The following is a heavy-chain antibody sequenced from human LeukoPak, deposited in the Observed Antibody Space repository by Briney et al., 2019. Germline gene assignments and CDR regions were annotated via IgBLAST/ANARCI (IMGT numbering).Heavy chain of an antibody. Sequence: TGGSLRLSCAASGFTFNNFGMHWVRQAPGKGLEWVAFMGYEGIHKYYADSVKGRFTISKDNSKATLYLQMNSLRPEDTAVYYCARDLHGGYSSDYWGQGTLVTVSS. CDR1: GFTFNNFG. J-gene: IGHJ4*02. CDR2: MGYEGIHK. D-gene: IGHD4-23*01. CDR3: ARDLHGGYSSDY. V-gene: IGHV3-30*02.